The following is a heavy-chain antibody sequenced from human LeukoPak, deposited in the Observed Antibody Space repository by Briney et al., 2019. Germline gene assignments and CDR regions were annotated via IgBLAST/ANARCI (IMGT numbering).Heavy chain of an antibody. CDR2: LSRSGTNI. Sequence: GGSLRLSCAASGFTFSSYAMSWVRQAPGKGLEWVSYLSRSGTNIYYADSVKGRFTISRDNAKNSLYLQMNSLRAEDTAVYYCARRVIVVGLDYWGQGTLVTVSS. D-gene: IGHD3-22*01. CDR3: ARRVIVVGLDY. J-gene: IGHJ4*02. V-gene: IGHV3-48*03. CDR1: GFTFSSYA.